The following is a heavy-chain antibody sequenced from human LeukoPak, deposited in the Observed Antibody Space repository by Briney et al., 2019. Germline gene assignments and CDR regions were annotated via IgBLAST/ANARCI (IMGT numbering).Heavy chain of an antibody. D-gene: IGHD5-18*01. Sequence: LSLTCAVYGGSYSGYYWSWIRQPPGKGLEWIGEINHSGSTNYNPSLKSRVTISVDTSKNQFSLKLSSVTAADTAVYYCARGQIRYSYGIFDYWGQGTLVTVSS. V-gene: IGHV4-34*01. CDR1: GGSYSGYY. J-gene: IGHJ4*02. CDR3: ARGQIRYSYGIFDY. CDR2: INHSGST.